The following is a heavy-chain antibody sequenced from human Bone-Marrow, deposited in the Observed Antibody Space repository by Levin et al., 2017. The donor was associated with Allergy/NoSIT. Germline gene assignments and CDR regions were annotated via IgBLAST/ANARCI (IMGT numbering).Heavy chain of an antibody. CDR3: ATSFLDN. J-gene: IGHJ4*02. V-gene: IGHV4-4*02. CDR2: IYYRGDT. D-gene: IGHD2/OR15-2a*01. Sequence: SSETLSLTCSVSGGSISGSNWWSWVRQSPEKGLEWIGEIYYRGDTKYNPSLKSRVTLSVDESKNQFSLKLRSVTAADTAIYYCATSFLDNWGQGTLVTVSS. CDR1: GGSISGSNW.